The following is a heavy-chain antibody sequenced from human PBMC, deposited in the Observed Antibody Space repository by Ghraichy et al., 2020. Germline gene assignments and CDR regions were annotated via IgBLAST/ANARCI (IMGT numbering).Heavy chain of an antibody. V-gene: IGHV3-23*01. CDR3: AKDRLDNWNDGRSFDY. J-gene: IGHJ4*02. Sequence: GGSLRLSCAASGFTFSSYAMSWVRQAPGKGLEWVSAISGSGGSTYYADSVKGRFTISRDNSKNTLYLQMNSLRAEDTAVYYCAKDRLDNWNDGRSFDYWGQGTLVTVSS. CDR1: GFTFSSYA. D-gene: IGHD1-1*01. CDR2: ISGSGGST.